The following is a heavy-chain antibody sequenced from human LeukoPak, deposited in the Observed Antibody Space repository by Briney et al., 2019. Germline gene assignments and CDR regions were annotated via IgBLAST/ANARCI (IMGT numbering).Heavy chain of an antibody. V-gene: IGHV3-49*03. J-gene: IGHJ4*02. CDR3: TRIRDAYTLDY. CDR2: IKSKTYGETT. CDR1: GGSFSGYY. D-gene: IGHD5-24*01. Sequence: QPSETLSLTCAVHGGSFSGYYGNWLRQPPGKGLEWVGFIKSKTYGETTGYAASVKGRFTISRDDSGSIAYLQMNSLKTEDTAVYYCTRIRDAYTLDYWGQGTLVTVSS.